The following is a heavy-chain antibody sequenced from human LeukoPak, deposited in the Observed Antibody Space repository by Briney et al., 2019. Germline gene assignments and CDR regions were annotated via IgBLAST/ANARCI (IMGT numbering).Heavy chain of an antibody. Sequence: SETLSLTCTVSGYSISSGYYWGWIRQPPGKGLEWIGSIYHSGSTYYNPSLKSRVTISVDTSKNQFSLKLSSVTAADTAVYYCARDLMVFSSGWLGTYMDVWGKGTTVTVSS. J-gene: IGHJ6*03. V-gene: IGHV4-38-2*02. CDR2: IYHSGST. CDR1: GYSISSGYY. CDR3: ARDLMVFSSGWLGTYMDV. D-gene: IGHD6-19*01.